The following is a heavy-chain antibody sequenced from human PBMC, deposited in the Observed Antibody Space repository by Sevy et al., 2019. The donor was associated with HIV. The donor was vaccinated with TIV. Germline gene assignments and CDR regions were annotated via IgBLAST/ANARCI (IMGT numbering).Heavy chain of an antibody. D-gene: IGHD2-2*01. J-gene: IGHJ4*01. V-gene: IGHV3-21*01. CDR3: ARDGGCTSTSCLLYFDY. Sequence: GGSLRLSCVVSGFTFSTYTMNWVRQAPGKGLEWVSSISGFSSYIYYADSVKGRFTISRDNAKNSLYLQMNSLIAEDTVVYYCARDGGCTSTSCLLYFDYWGQGTLVTVSS. CDR2: ISGFSSYI. CDR1: GFTFSTYT.